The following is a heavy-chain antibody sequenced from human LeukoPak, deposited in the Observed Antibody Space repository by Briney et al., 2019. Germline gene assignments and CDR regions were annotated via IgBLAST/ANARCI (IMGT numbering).Heavy chain of an antibody. CDR3: ARRIRLKNFDY. Sequence: SETLSLTCTVSGGSISSSSYYWGWIRQPPGKGLEWIGSIYYSGSTYYNPSLKSRVTISVDTSKNQFSLKLSSVTVADTAVYYCARRIRLKNFDYWGQGTLVTVSS. CDR1: GGSISSSSYY. J-gene: IGHJ4*02. CDR2: IYYSGST. V-gene: IGHV4-39*01.